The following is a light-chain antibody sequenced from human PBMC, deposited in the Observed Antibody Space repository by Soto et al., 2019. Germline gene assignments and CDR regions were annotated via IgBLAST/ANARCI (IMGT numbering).Light chain of an antibody. CDR1: SSNIGSNT. CDR3: ATWDDSRNKV. CDR2: NNN. J-gene: IGLJ1*01. V-gene: IGLV1-44*01. Sequence: QSVLTQPPSASGTPGQRVTISCSGTSSNIGSNTVNWYQQLPGTAPKLLIYNNNQRPSGVPDRFSGSKSGTSASLAISGIQSEDEADYYCATWDDSRNKVFGTGTKLTVL.